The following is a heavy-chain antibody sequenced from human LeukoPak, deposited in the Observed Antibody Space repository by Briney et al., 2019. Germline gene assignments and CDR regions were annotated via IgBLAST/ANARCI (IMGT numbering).Heavy chain of an antibody. Sequence: GGSLRLSCAASGFTFSSYWMHWVRQAPGKGLVWVSRINSDGSSTSYADSVKGRFTISRDNAKNTLYLRMNSLRAEDTAVYYCAKEGWLQSWDYWGQGTLVTVSS. J-gene: IGHJ4*02. CDR2: INSDGSST. D-gene: IGHD5-24*01. CDR3: AKEGWLQSWDY. V-gene: IGHV3-74*01. CDR1: GFTFSSYW.